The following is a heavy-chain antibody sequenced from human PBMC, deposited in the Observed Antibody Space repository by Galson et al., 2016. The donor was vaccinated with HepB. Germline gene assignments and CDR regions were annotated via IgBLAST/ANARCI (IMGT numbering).Heavy chain of an antibody. CDR1: AYTFTNYA. J-gene: IGHJ4*02. CDR2: IIPGNGDT. CDR3: AREGNYYTLDY. V-gene: IGHV1-3*01. D-gene: IGHD1-26*01. Sequence: SVKVSCKASAYTFTNYAIHWVRQAPGQGLDRMGWIIPGNGDTKYSQTFQGRVTITRDTSANTAYMELSSLRSEDTAVYYCAREGNYYTLDYWGQGTLVTVSS.